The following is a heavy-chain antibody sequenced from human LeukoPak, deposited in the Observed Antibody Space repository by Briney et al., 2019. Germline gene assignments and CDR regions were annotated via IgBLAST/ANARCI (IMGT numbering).Heavy chain of an antibody. CDR2: IIPIFGTA. CDR1: GGTFSGYA. CDR3: ASRVSGVAAAGTFDY. Sequence: ASVKVSCKASGGTFSGYAISWVRQAPGQGLEWMGGIIPIFGTANYAQKFQGRVTITADESTSTAYMELSSLRSEDTAVYYCASRVSGVAAAGTFDYWGQGTLVTVSS. D-gene: IGHD6-13*01. V-gene: IGHV1-69*01. J-gene: IGHJ4*02.